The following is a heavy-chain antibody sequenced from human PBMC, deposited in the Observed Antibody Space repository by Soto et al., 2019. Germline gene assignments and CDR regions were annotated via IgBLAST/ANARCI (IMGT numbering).Heavy chain of an antibody. CDR1: GYTLTELS. CDR2: FDPEDGET. J-gene: IGHJ6*02. V-gene: IGHV1-24*01. D-gene: IGHD6-13*01. Sequence: GASVKVSCKVSGYTLTELSMHWVRQAPGKGLEWMGGFDPEDGETIYAQKFQGRVTMTEDTSTDTAYMELSSLRSEDTAVYYCATVVGSGIAAAGTGSFVYYYYGMDVWGQGTTVTVSS. CDR3: ATVVGSGIAAAGTGSFVYYYYGMDV.